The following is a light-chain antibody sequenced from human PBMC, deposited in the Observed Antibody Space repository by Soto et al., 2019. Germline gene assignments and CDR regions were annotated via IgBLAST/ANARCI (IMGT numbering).Light chain of an antibody. J-gene: IGLJ2*01. CDR1: TRDVGGYNY. Sequence: QSVLTQPPSASGSPGQSVTISCTGITRDVGGYNYVSWYQQHPGQAPKLIIYEVVKRPSGVPDRISGSKSGNTASLTVSGLQIEDEADYYCSSYRDYNKFVFGEGTKVTVL. CDR2: EVV. V-gene: IGLV2-8*01. CDR3: SSYRDYNKFV.